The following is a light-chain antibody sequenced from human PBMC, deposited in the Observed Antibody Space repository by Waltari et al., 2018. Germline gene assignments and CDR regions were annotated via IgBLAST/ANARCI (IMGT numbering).Light chain of an antibody. CDR3: QHYVRLPAT. CDR2: GAS. Sequence: VLTQSPGSLSSSPGDSVTLSSSASQIVRRALAWYQQKPGQAPRLRIFGASNRATGIPDRFSGSGSETKFSLTISRLEPEDFAVYYCQHYVRLPATFGRGTKVEIK. J-gene: IGKJ1*01. V-gene: IGKV3-20*01. CDR1: QIVRRA.